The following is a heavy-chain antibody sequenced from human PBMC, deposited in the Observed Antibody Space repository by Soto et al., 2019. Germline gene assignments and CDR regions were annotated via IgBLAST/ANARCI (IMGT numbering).Heavy chain of an antibody. CDR2: ITYDGSEI. V-gene: IGHV3-30*03. J-gene: IGHJ4*02. D-gene: IGHD1-26*01. Sequence: QVQLVESGGGVVQPGRSLRLSCVASGFTLSGHGMHWVRQAPGKGLEWVAVITYDGSEIHYSDSVKGRFTISRDTSKNMVYLQMNGLKTEDTAMYYCAREQGYGYYRVADYWGQGTLVTVSS. CDR3: AREQGYGYYRVADY. CDR1: GFTLSGHG.